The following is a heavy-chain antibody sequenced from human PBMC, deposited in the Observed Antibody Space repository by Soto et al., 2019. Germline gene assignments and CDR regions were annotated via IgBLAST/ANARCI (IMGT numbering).Heavy chain of an antibody. V-gene: IGHV1-3*01. Sequence: QVQLVQSGAEVKKPGASVKVSCKASGYTFTSYAMHWVRQAPGQRLEWMGWINAGNGNTKYSQKFQGRVTITRDTSASTADMELSSLRSEDTAVYYCARSGEQWLHTSFDYWGQGTLVTVSS. CDR2: INAGNGNT. D-gene: IGHD6-19*01. CDR1: GYTFTSYA. CDR3: ARSGEQWLHTSFDY. J-gene: IGHJ4*02.